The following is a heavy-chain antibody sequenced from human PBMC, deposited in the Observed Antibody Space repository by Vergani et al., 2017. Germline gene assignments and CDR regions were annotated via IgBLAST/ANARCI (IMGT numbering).Heavy chain of an antibody. CDR1: GGSISSYY. Sequence: QVQLQESGPGLVKPSETLSLTCIVSGGSISSYYWSWIRQPPGKGLDWIGYIYYTGSTNYNPSLKRRVTISVDTSKNQFSLKLSSVTAADTAVYYCASEVGSYYGSDWGQGTLVTVSS. CDR2: IYYTGST. J-gene: IGHJ4*02. D-gene: IGHD3-10*01. CDR3: ASEVGSYYGSD. V-gene: IGHV4-59*13.